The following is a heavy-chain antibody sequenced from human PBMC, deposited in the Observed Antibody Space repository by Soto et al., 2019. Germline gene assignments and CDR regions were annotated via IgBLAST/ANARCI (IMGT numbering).Heavy chain of an antibody. CDR1: GGSISSSSFH. CDR3: ARRERAAGTDWWFDP. J-gene: IGHJ5*02. D-gene: IGHD6-13*01. CDR2: IYYSGST. V-gene: IGHV4-39*01. Sequence: QLQLQESGPGLVKPSETLSLTCTVSGGSISSSSFHWGWIRQPPGKGLEWIGSIYYSGSTYDSPSLKSRVTIAVDTSKNQFSLKLSSVTAADTAVYYCARRERAAGTDWWFDPWGQGTLVTVSS.